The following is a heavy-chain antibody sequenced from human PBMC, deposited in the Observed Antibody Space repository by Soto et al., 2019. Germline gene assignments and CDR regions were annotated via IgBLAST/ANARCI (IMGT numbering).Heavy chain of an antibody. CDR1: GFTFSSYA. J-gene: IGHJ4*02. CDR3: ARDGGAGGAFDY. CDR2: ISGSGGST. D-gene: IGHD3-16*01. V-gene: IGHV3-23*01. Sequence: EVQLLESGGGLVQPGGSLRLSCAASGFTFSSYAMNWVRQAPGKGLEWVSAISGSGGSTYYADSVKGRFTISRDNSKNTLYLQMNSLRAEDTAVYYCARDGGAGGAFDYWGQGTLVTVSS.